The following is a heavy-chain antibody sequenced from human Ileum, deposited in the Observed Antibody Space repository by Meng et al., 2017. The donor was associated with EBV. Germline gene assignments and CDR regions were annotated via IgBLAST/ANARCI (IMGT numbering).Heavy chain of an antibody. CDR1: GYTFSNYG. V-gene: IGHV1-18*01. Sequence: QHPSVQSGAEVKKPGDSVKVSCKASGYTFSNYGISWLRQAPGQGLEWMGWISAYNGNTNYAQNLQGRVTMTTDTSTGTAYMEVRSLRSDDTAVYYCARAGNGGSYYFTYWGQGTLVTVSS. D-gene: IGHD1-26*01. J-gene: IGHJ4*02. CDR2: ISAYNGNT. CDR3: ARAGNGGSYYFTY.